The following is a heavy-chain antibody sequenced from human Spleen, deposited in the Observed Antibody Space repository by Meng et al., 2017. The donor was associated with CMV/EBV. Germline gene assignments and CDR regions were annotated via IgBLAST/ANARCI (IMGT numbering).Heavy chain of an antibody. J-gene: IGHJ4*02. V-gene: IGHV1-2*06. D-gene: IGHD6-19*01. CDR3: ARDFRTISDIAVAGRLPGY. CDR1: FTGYY. Sequence: FTGYYMHWVRQAPGKGLEWMGRINPNSGGTNYAQKFQGRVTMTRDTSISTAYMELSRLRSDDTAVYYCARDFRTISDIAVAGRLPGYWGQGTLVTVS. CDR2: INPNSGGT.